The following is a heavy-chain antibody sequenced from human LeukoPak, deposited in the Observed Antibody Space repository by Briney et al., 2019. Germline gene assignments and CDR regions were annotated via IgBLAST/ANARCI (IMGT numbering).Heavy chain of an antibody. D-gene: IGHD1-14*01. V-gene: IGHV3-7*01. Sequence: GWSLRLSCAASGCTFSRHGMYWVLQAPGKGLEWVANIKQDGSEKYYVDSVKDRFTISRDSAKNSLYLQMNRLRVEDTAVYYCARNVYRTFDSWDQGTLVTVSS. CDR3: ARNVYRTFDS. CDR2: IKQDGSEK. CDR1: GCTFSRHG. J-gene: IGHJ4*02.